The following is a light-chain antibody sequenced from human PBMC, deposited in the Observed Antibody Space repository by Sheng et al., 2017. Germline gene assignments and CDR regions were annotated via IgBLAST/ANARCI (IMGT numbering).Light chain of an antibody. Sequence: EIVLTQSPGTLSLSPGERATLSCRASQSVTSNYLAWYQQKPGQAPRLVIYGASNRATGIPDRFSGSGSGTDFTLSISRLEPEDFAVYYCQQYGRSLYSFGQGTKL. V-gene: IGKV3-20*01. CDR3: QQYGRSLYS. CDR2: GAS. CDR1: QSVTSNY. J-gene: IGKJ2*03.